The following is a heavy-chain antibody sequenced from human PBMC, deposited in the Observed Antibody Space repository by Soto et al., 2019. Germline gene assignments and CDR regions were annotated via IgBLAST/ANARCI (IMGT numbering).Heavy chain of an antibody. J-gene: IGHJ4*02. V-gene: IGHV3-7*03. D-gene: IGHD2-15*01. Sequence: PGGSLRLSCTASGFTFSNYWMSWVRQAPGKGLEWVANIRQDGSEEYYVDSVKGRFTISRDNAKNSLYLQMDSLRAEDTAVYYCARQTRTPDYWGQGTLVTVSS. CDR1: GFTFSNYW. CDR3: ARQTRTPDY. CDR2: IRQDGSEE.